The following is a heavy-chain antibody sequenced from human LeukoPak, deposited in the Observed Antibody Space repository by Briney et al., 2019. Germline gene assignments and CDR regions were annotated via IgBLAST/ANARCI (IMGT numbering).Heavy chain of an antibody. V-gene: IGHV1-69*13. D-gene: IGHD4-17*01. J-gene: IGHJ3*02. CDR3: ARARALFYGDYGHAFDI. CDR1: GGTFSSYA. CDR2: IIPIFGTA. Sequence: ASVKVSCKASGGTFSSYAISWVRQAPGQGLEWMGGIIPIFGTANYAQKFQGRVTITADESTSTAYMELSSLRSEDTAAYYCARARALFYGDYGHAFDIWGQGTMVTVSS.